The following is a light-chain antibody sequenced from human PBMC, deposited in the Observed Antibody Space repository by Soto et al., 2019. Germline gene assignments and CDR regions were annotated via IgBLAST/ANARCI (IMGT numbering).Light chain of an antibody. V-gene: IGLV2-14*01. J-gene: IGLJ2*01. CDR1: STDVGGYNY. CDR2: DVS. CDR3: RSYTSSSTLV. Sequence: QSALTQPASVSGSPGQSITISCTGTSTDVGGYNYVSWYQQHPGKAPKFIIYDVSNRPSGVSNRFSGSKSGNTASLTISGLQAEDEADYYCRSYTSSSTLVFGGGTKLTVL.